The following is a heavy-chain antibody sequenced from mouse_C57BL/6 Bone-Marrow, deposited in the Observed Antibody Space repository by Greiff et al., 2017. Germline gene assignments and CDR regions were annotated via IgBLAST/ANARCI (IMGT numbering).Heavy chain of an antibody. CDR3: TTDLNYYGNYPFAY. D-gene: IGHD2-1*01. CDR2: ISSGGDYI. V-gene: IGHV5-9-1*02. Sequence: EVQVVESGEGLVKPGGSLKLSCAASGFTFSSYAMSWVRQTPEKRLEWVAYISSGGDYIYYADTVKGRFTISRDNARNTLYLQMSSLKSEDTAMYYCTTDLNYYGNYPFAYWGQGTLVTVSA. J-gene: IGHJ3*01. CDR1: GFTFSSYA.